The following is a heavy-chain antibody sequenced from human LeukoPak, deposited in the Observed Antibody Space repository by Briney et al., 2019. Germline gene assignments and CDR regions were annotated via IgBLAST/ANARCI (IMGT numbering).Heavy chain of an antibody. CDR1: GFTFSDYY. V-gene: IGHV3-11*01. CDR2: ISSSTNTI. J-gene: IGHJ4*02. CDR3: AKDGDFWSGYYAFDY. Sequence: GGSLRLSCAASGFTFSDYYMSWIRQAPGKGLEWVSYISSSTNTIYYADSVKGRFTISRDNAKNSLYLQMNSLRAEDTAVYYCAKDGDFWSGYYAFDYWGQGTLVTVSS. D-gene: IGHD3-3*01.